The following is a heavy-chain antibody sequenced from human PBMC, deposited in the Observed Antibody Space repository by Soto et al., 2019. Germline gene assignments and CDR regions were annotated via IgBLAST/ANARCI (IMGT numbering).Heavy chain of an antibody. CDR3: ARDSPSYYDILTGYPPGYYYYYMDV. D-gene: IGHD3-9*01. Sequence: PGGSLRLSCAASGFTFSSYWMSWVRQAPGKGLEWVANIKQDGSEKYYVDSVKGRFTISRDNAKNSLYLQMNSLRAEDTAVYYCARDSPSYYDILTGYPPGYYYYYMDVWGKGTTVTVSS. CDR1: GFTFSSYW. CDR2: IKQDGSEK. J-gene: IGHJ6*03. V-gene: IGHV3-7*01.